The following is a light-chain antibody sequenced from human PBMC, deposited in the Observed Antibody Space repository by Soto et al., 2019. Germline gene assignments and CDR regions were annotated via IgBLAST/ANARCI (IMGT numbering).Light chain of an antibody. V-gene: IGKV3-20*01. Sequence: EIVLTQSPGTLSLSPGERATLSCRASQSVSSSFLAWYRQKPGQAPRLLIYGASSRATAIPDRFSGSGSGTDFTLTISRLEPEDFAVYYCQQYGSSPWTFGQGTKVEIK. CDR1: QSVSSSF. CDR2: GAS. CDR3: QQYGSSPWT. J-gene: IGKJ1*01.